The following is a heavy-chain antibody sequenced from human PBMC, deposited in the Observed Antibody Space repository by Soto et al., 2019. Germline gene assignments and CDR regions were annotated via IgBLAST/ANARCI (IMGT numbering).Heavy chain of an antibody. CDR3: ASFDREHLGYLVTSFDY. Sequence: EVQLLESGGGLVQPGGSLRLSCAASGFTFSSYAMSWVRQAPGKGLEWVSAISGSGGSTYYADSVKGRFTISRDNSKNKLYLQMNSLRAEDTAVYYCASFDREHLGYLVTSFDYWGQGTLVTVSS. CDR2: ISGSGGST. CDR1: GFTFSSYA. J-gene: IGHJ4*02. V-gene: IGHV3-23*01. D-gene: IGHD1-26*01.